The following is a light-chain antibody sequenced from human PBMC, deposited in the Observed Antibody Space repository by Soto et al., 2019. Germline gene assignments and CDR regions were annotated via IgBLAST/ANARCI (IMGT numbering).Light chain of an antibody. J-gene: IGKJ1*01. CDR3: HQYATYS. Sequence: EVVLTQSPGTLSLSPGERATLSCRASQTVSRYLAWYQQRPGQAPRLLIYDASNRATGIPARFSGSGSGTDFTLTITSLEPEDFATYFCHQYATYSFGQGTKVEIQ. V-gene: IGKV3-11*01. CDR1: QTVSRY. CDR2: DAS.